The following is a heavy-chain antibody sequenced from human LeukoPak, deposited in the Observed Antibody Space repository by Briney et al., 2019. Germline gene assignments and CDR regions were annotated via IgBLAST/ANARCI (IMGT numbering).Heavy chain of an antibody. V-gene: IGHV4-39*07. Sequence: PSETLSLTCTVSGGSISSSSYYWGWIRQPPGKGLEWIGRIYYSGSTYYNPSLKSRVTISVDTSKNQFSLKLSSVTAADTAVYYCASTIVLMVYADNWFDPWGQGTLVTVSS. CDR2: IYYSGST. D-gene: IGHD2-8*01. CDR3: ASTIVLMVYADNWFDP. J-gene: IGHJ5*02. CDR1: GGSISSSSYY.